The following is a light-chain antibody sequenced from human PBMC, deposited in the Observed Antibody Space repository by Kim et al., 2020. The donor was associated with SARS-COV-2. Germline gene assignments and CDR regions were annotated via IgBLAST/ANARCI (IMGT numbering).Light chain of an antibody. V-gene: IGKV3-20*01. CDR2: GAS. CDR3: QKYGSTWT. Sequence: EIVLTQSPGTLSLSPGERATLPCRASQSVSSSHLAWYQQKPGQAPRLLIYGASTRATGIPDRFSGSGSGTDFTLTISRLEPEDFAVFYCQKYGSTWTFGQGTKVEIK. CDR1: QSVSSSH. J-gene: IGKJ1*01.